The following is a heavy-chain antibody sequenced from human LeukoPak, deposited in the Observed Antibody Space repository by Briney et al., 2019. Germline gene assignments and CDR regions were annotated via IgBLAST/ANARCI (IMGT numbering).Heavy chain of an antibody. J-gene: IGHJ5*02. CDR2: ILYSGST. V-gene: IGHV4-59*01. CDR1: GGTISNYY. CDR3: AREGGSYYHWFDP. D-gene: IGHD1-26*01. Sequence: SETLSLTCSLSGGTISNYYWSWIRQPPGKGLVWIGNILYSGSTNYNPALKSRVTISLDTSKNQFSLKLTSVSAADTAVYYCAREGGSYYHWFDPWGQGTLVTVSS.